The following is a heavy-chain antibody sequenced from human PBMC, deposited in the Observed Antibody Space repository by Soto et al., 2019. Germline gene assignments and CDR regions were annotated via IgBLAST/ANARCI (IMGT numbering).Heavy chain of an antibody. CDR1: GGTFSSYA. D-gene: IGHD6-13*01. Sequence: QVQLVQSGAEVKKPGSSVKVSCKASGGTFSSYAISWVRQAPGQGLEWMGGIIPIFGTANYAQKFQGRVTITADKSTSTAYMELSSLRSEDTAVYYCARVRRTAAGTKLGYFDYWGQGTLVTVSS. V-gene: IGHV1-69*06. CDR3: ARVRRTAAGTKLGYFDY. CDR2: IIPIFGTA. J-gene: IGHJ4*02.